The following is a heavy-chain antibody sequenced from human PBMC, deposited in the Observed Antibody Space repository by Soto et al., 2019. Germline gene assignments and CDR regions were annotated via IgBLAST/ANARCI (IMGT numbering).Heavy chain of an antibody. CDR1: GYSFAGYY. Sequence: ASVKVSCKASGYSFAGYYIHWVRQAPGQGLEWMGWINPNSGGTNYAQKFRGRVTMTRDTYISTAYMQLSRLRSDDTAVYYCARLTVPLDIVVLPAASYDYWGQGTLVTVSS. D-gene: IGHD2-2*01. CDR2: INPNSGGT. V-gene: IGHV1-2*02. CDR3: ARLTVPLDIVVLPAASYDY. J-gene: IGHJ4*02.